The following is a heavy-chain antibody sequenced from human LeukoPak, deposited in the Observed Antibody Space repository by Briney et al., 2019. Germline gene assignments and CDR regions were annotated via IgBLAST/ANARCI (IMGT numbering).Heavy chain of an antibody. V-gene: IGHV1-69*05. CDR1: GGTFSSYA. Sequence: ASVKVSCKAPGGTFSSYAISWVRQAPGQGLEWMGGIIPIFGTANYAQKFQGRVTITTDESTSTAYMELSSLRSEDTAVYYCARAERSGSYGYYYYYYMDVWGKGTTVTVSS. CDR2: IIPIFGTA. CDR3: ARAERSGSYGYYYYYYMDV. D-gene: IGHD3-10*01. J-gene: IGHJ6*03.